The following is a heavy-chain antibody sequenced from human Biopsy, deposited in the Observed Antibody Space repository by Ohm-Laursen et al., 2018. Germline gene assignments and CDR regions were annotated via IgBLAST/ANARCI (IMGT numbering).Heavy chain of an antibody. CDR1: GESFNGYY. D-gene: IGHD3-22*01. CDR3: VRGVDYYDPYHYYALDV. V-gene: IGHV4-34*01. Sequence: SDTLSLTCAVYGESFNGYYWSWIRQTPGKGLEGIGEINYSGRTNYNPSIKSRVTILVETSKNQFSLKVRSVTAADTAVYYCVRGVDYYDPYHYYALDVWGQGTTVTVSS. CDR2: INYSGRT. J-gene: IGHJ6*02.